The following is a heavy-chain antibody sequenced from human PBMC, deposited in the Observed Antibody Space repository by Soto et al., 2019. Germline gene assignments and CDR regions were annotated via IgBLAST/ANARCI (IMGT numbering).Heavy chain of an antibody. J-gene: IGHJ4*02. V-gene: IGHV3-23*01. D-gene: IGHD4-17*01. CDR2: ISGTGATP. Sequence: DVQLLESGGGFVQPGESLRLSCAASGFNFKDYPMSWVRQAPGKGLEWVSAISGTGATPYYADSVKGRFTISRDNSKNTQYLQMNSHTTEDTAIHYCEKGRWTYGDYPPDFWGQGPWSPSSQ. CDR3: EKGRWTYGDYPPDF. CDR1: GFNFKDYP.